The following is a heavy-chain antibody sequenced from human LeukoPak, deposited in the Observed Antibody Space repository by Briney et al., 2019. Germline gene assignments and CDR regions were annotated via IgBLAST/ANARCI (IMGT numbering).Heavy chain of an antibody. CDR3: ARTTYSSSSRWFDP. D-gene: IGHD6-13*01. V-gene: IGHV4-30-2*01. Sequence: PSQTLSLTCAVSGGSISSGGFSSSWIRQPPGKGLEWIGYMYQSGSTYYNPSLKSRVTISEDRSKNQFSLKLSSVTAADTAVYYCARTTYSSSSRWFDPWGQGTLVTVSS. CDR2: MYQSGST. CDR1: GGSISSGGFS. J-gene: IGHJ5*02.